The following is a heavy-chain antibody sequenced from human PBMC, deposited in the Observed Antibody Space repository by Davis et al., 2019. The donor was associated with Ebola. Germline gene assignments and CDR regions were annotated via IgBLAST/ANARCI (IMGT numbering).Heavy chain of an antibody. Sequence: ASVKVSCKASGYTFTSYYMHWVRQAPGQGLEWMGIINPSGGSTSYAQKFQGRVTMTRDTSTSTVYMELSSLRSEDTAVYYCARDLGYCSGGSCYYNWFDPWGQGTLVTVSS. V-gene: IGHV1-46*01. CDR1: GYTFTSYY. CDR2: INPSGGST. D-gene: IGHD2-15*01. CDR3: ARDLGYCSGGSCYYNWFDP. J-gene: IGHJ5*02.